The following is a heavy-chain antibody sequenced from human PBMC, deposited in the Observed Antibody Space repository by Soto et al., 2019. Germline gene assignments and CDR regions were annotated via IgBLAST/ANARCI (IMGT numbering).Heavy chain of an antibody. Sequence: QVKLVESGGGLVKPGGSLRLSCAASGFTFSDYYMSWIRQAPGKGVQWVSYTSGSSSYTNYADSVKGRFTISRDNAKNALYLQMNSLRAEDTAVYYCARETDGMDVWGQGTTVTVSS. CDR1: GFTFSDYY. CDR3: ARETDGMDV. CDR2: TSGSSSYT. V-gene: IGHV3-11*05. J-gene: IGHJ6*02.